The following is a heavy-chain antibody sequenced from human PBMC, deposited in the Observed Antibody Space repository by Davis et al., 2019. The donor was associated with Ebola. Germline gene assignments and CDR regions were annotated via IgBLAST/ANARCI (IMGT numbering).Heavy chain of an antibody. V-gene: IGHV1-46*01. D-gene: IGHD6-13*01. CDR3: ARDEVAAAGLEDSYYYYYGMDV. CDR1: GYTFTSYY. J-gene: IGHJ6*02. Sequence: ASVKVSCKASGYTFTSYYMHWVRQAPGQGLEWMGIINPSGGSTSYAQKFQGRVTMTRDTSTSTVYMELSSLRSEDTAVYYCARDEVAAAGLEDSYYYYYGMDVWGQGTTVTVSS. CDR2: INPSGGST.